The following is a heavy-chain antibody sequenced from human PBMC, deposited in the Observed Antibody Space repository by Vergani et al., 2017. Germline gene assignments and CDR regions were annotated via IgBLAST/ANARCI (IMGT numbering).Heavy chain of an antibody. CDR3: AKSPGTTWRGPYYFDY. D-gene: IGHD1-7*01. J-gene: IGHJ4*02. CDR2: ISGSGGST. CDR1: GFTFSNYW. V-gene: IGHV3-23*04. Sequence: VQLVESGGGLVQPGGSLRLSCTASGFTFSNYWMQWVRQAPGKGLMWVSAISGSGGSTYYADSVKGRFTISRDNSKNTLYLQMNSLRAEDTAVYYCAKSPGTTWRGPYYFDYWGQGTLVTVSS.